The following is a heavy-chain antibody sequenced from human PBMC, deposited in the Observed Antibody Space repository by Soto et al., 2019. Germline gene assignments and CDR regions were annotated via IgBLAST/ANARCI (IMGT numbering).Heavy chain of an antibody. J-gene: IGHJ6*02. V-gene: IGHV1-3*01. Sequence: VASVKVSCKASGYIFTNYAIHWVRQAPGQRLEWVGWINVGTGNTKYSQNFQGRVTITRDTSATTAYMELSSLRSEDTAVYYCARGAGYCSGDCWNDYYYAMDAWGHGTTVTVSS. D-gene: IGHD2-21*02. CDR3: ARGAGYCSGDCWNDYYYAMDA. CDR2: INVGTGNT. CDR1: GYIFTNYA.